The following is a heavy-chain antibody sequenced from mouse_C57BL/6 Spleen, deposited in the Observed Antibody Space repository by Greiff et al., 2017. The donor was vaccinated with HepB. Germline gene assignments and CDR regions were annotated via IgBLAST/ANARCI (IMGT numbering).Heavy chain of an antibody. D-gene: IGHD2-5*01. Sequence: VQLQQSGPELVKPGASVKISCKASGYSFTGYYMNWVKLSPEKSLEWIGEINPSTGGTTYNQKFKAKATLTVDKSSSTAYMQLKSLTSEDSAVYYCARLYSNYPYYAMDYWGQGTSVTVSS. CDR2: INPSTGGT. CDR3: ARLYSNYPYYAMDY. CDR1: GYSFTGYY. J-gene: IGHJ4*01. V-gene: IGHV1-42*01.